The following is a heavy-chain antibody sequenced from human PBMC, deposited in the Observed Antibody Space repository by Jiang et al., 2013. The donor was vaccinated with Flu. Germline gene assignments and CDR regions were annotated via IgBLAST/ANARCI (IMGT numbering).Heavy chain of an antibody. J-gene: IGHJ4*02. V-gene: IGHV1-46*01. Sequence: GAEVKKPGASVKLSCKASGYTFTTYYLHWVRQAPGQGLEWMGIINPSGGSTNCAQKFQGRVTMTRDTSTSTVYMELSSLRSEDTAVYYCARHVMVRGVTYLFDYWGQGTLVTVSS. CDR3: ARHVMVRGVTYLFDY. CDR1: GYTFTTYY. CDR2: INPSGGST. D-gene: IGHD3-10*01.